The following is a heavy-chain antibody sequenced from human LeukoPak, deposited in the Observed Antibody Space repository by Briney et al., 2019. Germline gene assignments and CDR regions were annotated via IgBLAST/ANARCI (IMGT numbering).Heavy chain of an antibody. CDR1: GGTFSSYA. Sequence: ASVKVSCKASGGTFSSYAISWVRQAPGQGLEWMGRIIPILGIANYAQKFQGRVTITADKSTSTAYMELSSLRSEDTAVYYCAILNWGFTNWFDPWGQGTLVTVSS. D-gene: IGHD7-27*01. CDR3: AILNWGFTNWFDP. V-gene: IGHV1-69*04. J-gene: IGHJ5*02. CDR2: IIPILGIA.